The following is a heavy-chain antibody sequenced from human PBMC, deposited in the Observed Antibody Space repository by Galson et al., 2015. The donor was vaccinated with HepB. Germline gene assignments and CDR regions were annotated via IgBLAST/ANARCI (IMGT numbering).Heavy chain of an antibody. CDR2: IYPGDSDT. CDR1: GYNFTSYW. J-gene: IGHJ6*02. CDR3: ARRSSSAAGGRGLDV. Sequence: QSGAEVKKPGESLKISCKGSGYNFTSYWIGWVRQMPGKGLEWMGIIYPGDSDTRYSPSFQGQVTISADKSISTAYLQWSSLKASDTAMYYCARRSSSAAGGRGLDVWGQGTTVTVSS. V-gene: IGHV5-51*01. D-gene: IGHD6-6*01.